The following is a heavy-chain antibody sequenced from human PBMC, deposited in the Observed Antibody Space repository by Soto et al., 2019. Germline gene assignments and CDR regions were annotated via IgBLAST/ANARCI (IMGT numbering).Heavy chain of an antibody. CDR3: ARGGGVTTTGDDY. CDR1: GGSINTATHS. CDR2: IYHSGST. Sequence: QLQLQESGSGLVKPSQTLSLTCAVSGGSINTATHSWSWIRQPPGKGLEWIGYIYHSGSTYYNPSVKRRVTISIDKSNNQCSLRLSSVTAADTAVYYWARGGGVTTTGDDYWGQGILVTVSS. J-gene: IGHJ4*02. V-gene: IGHV4-30-2*01. D-gene: IGHD4-4*01.